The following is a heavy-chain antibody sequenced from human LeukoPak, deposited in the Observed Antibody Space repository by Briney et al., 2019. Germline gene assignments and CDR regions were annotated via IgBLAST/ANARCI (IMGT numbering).Heavy chain of an antibody. CDR1: GFTVSFNY. D-gene: IGHD6-19*01. Sequence: GGSLRLSCAASGFTVSFNYMSWVRQAPGKGLEWTSVIYSGGSTYYADSVKGRFTISRDDSKNTLYLQMNSLRAEDTAIYYCARAQWRTYSYYYMDVWGKGTTVTVSS. CDR3: ARAQWRTYSYYYMDV. J-gene: IGHJ6*03. V-gene: IGHV3-53*01. CDR2: IYSGGST.